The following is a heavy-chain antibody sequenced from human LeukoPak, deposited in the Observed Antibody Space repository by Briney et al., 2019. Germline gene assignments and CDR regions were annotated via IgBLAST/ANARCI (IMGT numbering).Heavy chain of an antibody. D-gene: IGHD3-3*01. CDR2: IYSGGST. Sequence: GGSLRLSCAASGFTVSSNYMSWVRQAPGKGLEWVSVIYSGGSTYYADSVKGRFTISRDNSKNTLYLQMNSLRAEDTAVYYCARAFAVCYFDYWGQGTLVTVSS. J-gene: IGHJ4*02. CDR3: ARAFAVCYFDY. CDR1: GFTVSSNY. V-gene: IGHV3-53*01.